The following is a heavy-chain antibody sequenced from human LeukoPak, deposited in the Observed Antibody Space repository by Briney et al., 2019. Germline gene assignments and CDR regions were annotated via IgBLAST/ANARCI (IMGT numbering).Heavy chain of an antibody. D-gene: IGHD3-22*01. J-gene: IGHJ4*02. CDR2: IYYSGST. Sequence: SETLSLTCTLSGGSIGSYYSSWFRQPPGKGLEWIGYIYYSGSTNYNPSLKSRVTISLDTSKNQFSLKLLSVTAADTAVYYCARVLDPRSNYYESSGLSYFDYWGQGTLVTVSS. CDR3: ARVLDPRSNYYESSGLSYFDY. CDR1: GGSIGSYY. V-gene: IGHV4-59*01.